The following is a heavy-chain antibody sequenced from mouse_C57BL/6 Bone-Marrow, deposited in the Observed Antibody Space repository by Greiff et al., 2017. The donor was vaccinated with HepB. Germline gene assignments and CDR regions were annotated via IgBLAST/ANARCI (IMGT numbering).Heavy chain of an antibody. CDR3: ARSTTVVATGYFDV. CDR2: IDPSDSYT. V-gene: IGHV1-69*01. CDR1: GYTFTSYW. Sequence: QVQLQQPGAELVMPGASVKVSCKASGYTFTSYWMHWVKQRPGQGLEWIGEIDPSDSYTNYNQKFKGKSTLTVDKSSSTAYMQLSSLTSEDSAVYYCARSTTVVATGYFDVWGTGTTVTVSS. J-gene: IGHJ1*03. D-gene: IGHD1-1*01.